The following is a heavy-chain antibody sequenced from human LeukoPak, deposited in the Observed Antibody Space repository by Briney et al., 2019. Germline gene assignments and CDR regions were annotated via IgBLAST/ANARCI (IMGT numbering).Heavy chain of an antibody. J-gene: IGHJ4*02. CDR1: GFTLSKIS. Sequence: ASVKVSCKVSGFTLSKISIDWGRQAPGNGLEWMGRVGHEDGTTVHAQKFQGRFNMTVDTATDTAYMEMSSLTSEDTAIYYCATGAIVFDYWGQGTLVTVSS. D-gene: IGHD3-22*01. CDR2: VGHEDGTT. V-gene: IGHV1-24*01. CDR3: ATGAIVFDY.